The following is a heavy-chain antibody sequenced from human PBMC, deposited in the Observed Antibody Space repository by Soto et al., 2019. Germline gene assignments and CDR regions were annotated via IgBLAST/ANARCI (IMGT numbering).Heavy chain of an antibody. Sequence: QITLKESGPTLVKPTQTLTLTCTFSGFSLSSTRMAVGWIRQPPGKALEWLALIYWDDDKRYSTFLKSRLTITKDTSKNQVVLTMSNMDPVDTDRYYCAHIVVAGLGYYFDYWGQGTLVTVSS. CDR3: AHIVVAGLGYYFDY. CDR2: IYWDDDK. D-gene: IGHD6-19*01. CDR1: GFSLSSTRMA. V-gene: IGHV2-5*02. J-gene: IGHJ4*02.